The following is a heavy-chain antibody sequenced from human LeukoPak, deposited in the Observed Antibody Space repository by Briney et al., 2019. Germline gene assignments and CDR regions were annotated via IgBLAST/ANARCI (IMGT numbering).Heavy chain of an antibody. Sequence: GGSLRLSCAASGFTFSSYEMNWVRQAPGKGLEWVSYISSSGSTIYYADSVKGRFTISRDNAKNSLYLQMNSLRAEDTAVYYCARAHFTYYYGSGSYYFDYWGQGTLVTVSS. CDR2: ISSSGSTI. J-gene: IGHJ4*02. CDR1: GFTFSSYE. D-gene: IGHD3-10*01. V-gene: IGHV3-48*03. CDR3: ARAHFTYYYGSGSYYFDY.